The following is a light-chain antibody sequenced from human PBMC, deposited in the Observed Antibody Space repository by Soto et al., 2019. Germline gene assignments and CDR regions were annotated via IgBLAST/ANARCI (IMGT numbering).Light chain of an antibody. V-gene: IGLV2-14*01. Sequence: QSVLTQPASVSGSPGQSITISCTGSSSDVGAYDYVSWYQHHPGKATKLLIYEVSYRPSGASIRFSCSKSGNTASLTISGLQAEDEAAYYCSSFTRSSTLVFGGGTKLTVL. CDR2: EVS. CDR1: SSDVGAYDY. J-gene: IGLJ2*01. CDR3: SSFTRSSTLV.